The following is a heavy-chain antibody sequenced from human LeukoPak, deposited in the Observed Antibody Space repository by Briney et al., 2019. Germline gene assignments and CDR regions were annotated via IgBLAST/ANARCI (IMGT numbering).Heavy chain of an antibody. J-gene: IGHJ4*02. CDR1: GXXXXXGGXX. CDR2: FYYSGNT. CDR3: VRTYGSGDFDY. D-gene: IGHD3-10*01. Sequence: SEPLSLTCTVXGXXXXXGGXXXXXXRXPXXKXXEYIGXFYYSGNTYYNPSLKSRLTMSVDTSNNQFSLKLTSVTAADTAVYYCVRTYGSGDFDYWGQGTLVTVSS. V-gene: IGHV4-30-4*01.